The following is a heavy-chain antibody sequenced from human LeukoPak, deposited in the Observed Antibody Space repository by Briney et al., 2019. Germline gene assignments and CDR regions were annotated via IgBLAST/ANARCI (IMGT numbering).Heavy chain of an antibody. CDR1: GFTFSSYG. CDR2: IRYDGSNK. J-gene: IGHJ6*03. CDR3: AKGFYSVLLWFGESPSDYYYMDV. Sequence: GGSLRLSCAASGFTFSSYGMHWVRQAPGKGLEWVAFIRYDGSNKYYADSVKGRFTISRDNSKNTLYLQMNSLRAEDTAVYYCAKGFYSVLLWFGESPSDYYYMDVWGKGTTVTISS. D-gene: IGHD3-10*01. V-gene: IGHV3-30*02.